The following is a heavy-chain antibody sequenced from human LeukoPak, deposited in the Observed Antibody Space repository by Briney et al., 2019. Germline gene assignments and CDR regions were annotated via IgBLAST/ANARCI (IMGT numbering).Heavy chain of an antibody. Sequence: PGGSLRLSCAASGFNFSNHAMSWVRQTPGKGLEWVSAISGGGDITYYADSMEGRFTISRDNSKNTLYLQMNSPRAEDTAVYYCAKMLAAHDAYDIWGQGTMVTVSS. D-gene: IGHD2-8*01. V-gene: IGHV3-23*01. CDR3: AKMLAAHDAYDI. J-gene: IGHJ3*02. CDR1: GFNFSNHA. CDR2: ISGGGDIT.